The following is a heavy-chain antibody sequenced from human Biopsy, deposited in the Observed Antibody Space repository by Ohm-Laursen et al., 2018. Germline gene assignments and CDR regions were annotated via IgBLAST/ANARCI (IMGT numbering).Heavy chain of an antibody. J-gene: IGHJ4*02. D-gene: IGHD2-2*02. Sequence: SLRLSCAASEFNVDRNHMNWVRQAPGKGLEWVSTISGSGGNTYYADSVRGRFTVSRDGSKSTLYLQMSSLSAEDTAFYYCAKGGYCTTSSCYMDLDYWGQGTLVTVSS. CDR2: ISGSGGNT. CDR3: AKGGYCTTSSCYMDLDY. V-gene: IGHV3-23*01. CDR1: EFNVDRNH.